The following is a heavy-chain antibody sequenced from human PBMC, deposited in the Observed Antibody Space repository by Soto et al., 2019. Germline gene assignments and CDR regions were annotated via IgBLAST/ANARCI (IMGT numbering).Heavy chain of an antibody. Sequence: QVQLVQSGAEVKKPGASVKVSCKASGYTFTSYGISWVRQAPGQGLEWMGWISAYNGNTNYAQKLQGRVTMTTDTSTSTAYMELRSLRSDDTAVYYCAREMITFGEAEDRDSHYFDYWGQGTLVTVSS. CDR3: AREMITFGEAEDRDSHYFDY. J-gene: IGHJ4*02. V-gene: IGHV1-18*04. D-gene: IGHD3-16*01. CDR1: GYTFTSYG. CDR2: ISAYNGNT.